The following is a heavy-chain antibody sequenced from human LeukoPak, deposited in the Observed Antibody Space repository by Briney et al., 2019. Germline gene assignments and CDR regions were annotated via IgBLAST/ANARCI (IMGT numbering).Heavy chain of an antibody. V-gene: IGHV4-61*02. CDR2: IYTSGST. CDR3: ARAPRSGSYWIANWFDP. D-gene: IGHD1-26*01. CDR1: GGSISSGSYY. J-gene: IGHJ5*02. Sequence: SETLSLTCTVSGGSISSGSYYWSWIRQPAGKGLEWIGRIYTSGSTNYNPSLKSRVTISVDTSKNQFSLKLSSVTAADTAVYYCARAPRSGSYWIANWFDPWGQGTLVTVSS.